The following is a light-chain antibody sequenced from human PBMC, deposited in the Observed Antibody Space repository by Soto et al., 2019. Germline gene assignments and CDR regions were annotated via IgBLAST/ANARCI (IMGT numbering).Light chain of an antibody. CDR1: SSNIGAGYD. Sequence: QSVLTHPPSVSRAPGQRVTISCTGSSSNIGAGYDVHWYQQLPGTAPKLLIYVNSNRPSGVPDRFSGSKSGTSASLAITGLQAEDEADYYCQSYDSSLSGSYVFGTGTKLT. CDR2: VNS. V-gene: IGLV1-40*01. CDR3: QSYDSSLSGSYV. J-gene: IGLJ1*01.